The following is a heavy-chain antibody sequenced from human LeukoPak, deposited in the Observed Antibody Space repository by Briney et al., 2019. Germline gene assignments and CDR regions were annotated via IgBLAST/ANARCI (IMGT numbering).Heavy chain of an antibody. J-gene: IGHJ6*04. Sequence: NASESLSLTCTVSGDSISSYYWSWIRQPPGKGLEWIGYIYDSGKTNYNASLISRVTISVDTSKNQFSLKLTSVTAADTAVYYCARGRTILPLDVWGKGTTVTVSS. CDR2: IYDSGKT. V-gene: IGHV4-59*12. D-gene: IGHD3-3*01. CDR3: ARGRTILPLDV. CDR1: GDSISSYY.